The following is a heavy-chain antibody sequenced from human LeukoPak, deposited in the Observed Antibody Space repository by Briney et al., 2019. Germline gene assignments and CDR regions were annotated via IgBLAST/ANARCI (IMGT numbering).Heavy chain of an antibody. D-gene: IGHD3-9*01. J-gene: IGHJ4*02. CDR1: GFPFGGDV. V-gene: IGHV3-48*02. CDR2: INHNAEMI. CDR3: ARDHDWAFDL. Sequence: GALGVSSEAPGFPFGGDVTRWGPQAPGEGLEWIAYINHNAEMIFYPDFVKGRFTISRDNAKNSLYLQMNALRYEDTAIYYCARDHDWAFDLWGQGTLVTVSS.